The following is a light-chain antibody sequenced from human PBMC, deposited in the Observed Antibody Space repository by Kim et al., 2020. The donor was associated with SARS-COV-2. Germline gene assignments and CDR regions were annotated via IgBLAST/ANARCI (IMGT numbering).Light chain of an antibody. V-gene: IGLV3-21*04. J-gene: IGLJ2*01. CDR1: EMGKQS. Sequence: SYELTQPPSVSVAPGKTARITCWGDEMGKQSVHWYQHKPGQAPVLVIYYDSDRPSGIPERFSGSNSGNTATLTISRVEAGDEADYYCQVVDSSSDYLVFGGGTQLTVL. CDR2: YDS. CDR3: QVVDSSSDYLV.